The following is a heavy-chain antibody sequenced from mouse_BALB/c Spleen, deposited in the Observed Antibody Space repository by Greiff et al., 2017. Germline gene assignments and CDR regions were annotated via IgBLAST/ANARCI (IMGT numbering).Heavy chain of an antibody. CDR3: AREEYDYGGGYYAMDY. D-gene: IGHD2-4*01. V-gene: IGHV3-6*01. Sequence: VQLQQSGPGLVKPSQSLSLTCSVTGYSITSGYYWNWIRQFPGNKLEWMGYISYDGSNNYNPSLKNRISITRDTSKNQFFLKLNSVTTEDTATYYCAREEYDYGGGYYAMDYWGQGTSVTVSS. CDR2: ISYDGSN. CDR1: GYSITSGYY. J-gene: IGHJ4*01.